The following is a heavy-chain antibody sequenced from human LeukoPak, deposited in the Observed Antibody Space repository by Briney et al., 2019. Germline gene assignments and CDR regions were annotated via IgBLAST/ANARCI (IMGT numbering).Heavy chain of an antibody. CDR2: MNPNSGNT. D-gene: IGHD3-3*01. V-gene: IGHV1-8*03. CDR1: GYTFTSYD. CDR3: ARGVRFGRITIFGVVPPLYYYYYMDV. Sequence: GASVKVSGKASGYTFTSYDINWVRQATGQGLEWMGWMNPNSGNTGYAQKFQGRVTITRNTSISTAYMELSSLRSEDTAVYYCARGVRFGRITIFGVVPPLYYYYYMDVWGKGTTVTVSS. J-gene: IGHJ6*03.